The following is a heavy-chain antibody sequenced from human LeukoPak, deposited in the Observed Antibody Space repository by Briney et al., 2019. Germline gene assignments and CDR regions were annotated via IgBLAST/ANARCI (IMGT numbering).Heavy chain of an antibody. Sequence: ASVKVSCKASGYTFTGYYIHWVRQAPGQGLEWMGWINPNSGGTNYAQKFQGRVTMTRDTSISTAYMELSRLSSDDTAVYYCARMRTYCSSTSCYGINYWGQGTLVTVSS. CDR2: INPNSGGT. D-gene: IGHD2-2*01. CDR3: ARMRTYCSSTSCYGINY. V-gene: IGHV1-2*02. J-gene: IGHJ4*02. CDR1: GYTFTGYY.